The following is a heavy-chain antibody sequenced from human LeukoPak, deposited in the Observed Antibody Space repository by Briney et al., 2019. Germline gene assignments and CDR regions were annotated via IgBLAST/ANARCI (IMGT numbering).Heavy chain of an antibody. CDR3: ARGPPASCSSTSCYVFDP. CDR1: GGSISSYY. J-gene: IGHJ5*02. V-gene: IGHV4-59*12. D-gene: IGHD2-2*01. Sequence: SETLSLTCTVSGGSISSYYWSWIRQPPGKGLEWIGYIYYSGSTNYNPSLKSRVTISVDTSKNQFSLKLSSVTAADTAVYYCARGPPASCSSTSCYVFDPWGQGTLVTVSS. CDR2: IYYSGST.